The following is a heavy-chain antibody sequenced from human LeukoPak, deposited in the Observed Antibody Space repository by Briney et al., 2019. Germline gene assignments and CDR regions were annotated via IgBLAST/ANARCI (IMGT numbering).Heavy chain of an antibody. CDR1: GFTFSSYW. CDR2: IWYDGSNK. CDR3: ARDLPGMDV. J-gene: IGHJ6*02. V-gene: IGHV3-33*08. Sequence: GGSLRLSCAASGFTFSSYWMSWVRQAPGKGLEWVAVIWYDGSNKYYADSVKGRFTISRDNSKNTLYLQMNSLRAEDTAVYYCARDLPGMDVWGQGTTVTVSS.